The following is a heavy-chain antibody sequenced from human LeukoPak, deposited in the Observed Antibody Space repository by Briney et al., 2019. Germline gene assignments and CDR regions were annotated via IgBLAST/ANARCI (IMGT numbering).Heavy chain of an antibody. CDR3: AATRSDDYGLDY. CDR1: GGSTSSYY. Sequence: SETLSLTCIVSGGSTSSYYWSWIRQPAGKGLEWIGRIYTSGITNHNPSLKSRVTMSLDTSKSQISLHLSSVTAADTAVYYCAATRSDDYGLDYWGQGTLVTVSS. V-gene: IGHV4-4*07. D-gene: IGHD4-17*01. CDR2: IYTSGIT. J-gene: IGHJ4*02.